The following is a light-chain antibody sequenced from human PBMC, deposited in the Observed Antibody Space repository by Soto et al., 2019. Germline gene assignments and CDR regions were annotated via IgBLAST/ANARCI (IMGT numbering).Light chain of an antibody. V-gene: IGKV4-1*01. CDR1: QSLLYSSNNKNY. Sequence: DIVLTQSPDSLAVSLGERATINCNSSQSLLYSSNNKNYLAWYQQKPGQPPKVLIYWASTRESGVPDRFSGSGSGSAFTLSISNLQAEDAAVYYCQQYYSTEYTFGQGTKLEI. CDR3: QQYYSTEYT. J-gene: IGKJ2*01. CDR2: WAS.